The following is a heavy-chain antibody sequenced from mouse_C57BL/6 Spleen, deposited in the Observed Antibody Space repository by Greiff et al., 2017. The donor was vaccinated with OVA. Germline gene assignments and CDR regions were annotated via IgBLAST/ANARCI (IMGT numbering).Heavy chain of an antibody. CDR1: GFSLTSYG. V-gene: IGHV2-4*01. J-gene: IGHJ4*01. D-gene: IGHD2-5*01. CDR3: AKEGSNYDYYAMDY. Sequence: VQLQQSGPGLVQPSQSLSITCTVSGFSLTSYGVHWVRQPPGKGLEWLGVIWSGGSTDYHAAFISRLSISKDNSKSQVFFKMNSLQADDTAIYYCAKEGSNYDYYAMDYWGQGTSVTVSS. CDR2: IWSGGST.